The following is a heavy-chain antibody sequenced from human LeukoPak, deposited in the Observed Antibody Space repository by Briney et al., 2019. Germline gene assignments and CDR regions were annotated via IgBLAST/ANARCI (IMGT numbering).Heavy chain of an antibody. D-gene: IGHD6-19*01. V-gene: IGHV3-15*01. Sequence: GGSLRLSCAASGFTFSNAWMSWVRQAPGKGLEWVGRIKSKTDGGTTDYAAPVKGRFTISRDDSKNTLYLQMNSLKTEDTAVYCCTTTTVAGTVDYWGQGTLVTVSS. CDR3: TTTTVAGTVDY. J-gene: IGHJ4*02. CDR1: GFTFSNAW. CDR2: IKSKTDGGTT.